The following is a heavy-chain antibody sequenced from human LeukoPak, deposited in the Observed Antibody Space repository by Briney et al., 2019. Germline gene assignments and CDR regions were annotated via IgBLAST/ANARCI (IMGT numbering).Heavy chain of an antibody. CDR2: ISGSGGST. D-gene: IGHD6-19*01. CDR3: AGYSSGWTSEYFQH. CDR1: GFTFSSYA. Sequence: GGSLRLSCAASGFTFSSYAKSWVRQAPGKGLEWVSAISGSGGSTYYADSVKGRFTISRDNSKNTLYLQMNSLRAEDTAVYYCAGYSSGWTSEYFQHWGQGTLVTVSS. J-gene: IGHJ1*01. V-gene: IGHV3-23*01.